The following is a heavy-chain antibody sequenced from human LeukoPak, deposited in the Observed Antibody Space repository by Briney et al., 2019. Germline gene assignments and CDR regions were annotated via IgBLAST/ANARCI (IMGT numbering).Heavy chain of an antibody. CDR3: ATSSKKWELRPLFDY. CDR2: FDPEDGET. D-gene: IGHD1-26*01. V-gene: IGHV1-24*01. J-gene: IGHJ4*02. CDR1: GYTLTELS. Sequence: ASVKVSCEVSGYTLTELSMHWVRQAPGKGLEWMGGFDPEDGETIYAQKFQGRVTMTEDTSTDTAYMELSSLRSEDTAVYYCATSSKKWELRPLFDYWGQGTLVTVSS.